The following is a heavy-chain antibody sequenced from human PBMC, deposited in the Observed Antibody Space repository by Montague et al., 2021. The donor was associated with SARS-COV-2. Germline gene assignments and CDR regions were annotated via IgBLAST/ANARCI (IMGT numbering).Heavy chain of an antibody. D-gene: IGHD4/OR15-4a*01. CDR1: GFIFSNFA. V-gene: IGHV3-30*04. CDR3: ARDRVPPDYGDAFHL. J-gene: IGHJ3*01. Sequence: SLRLSCAASGFIFSNFAFHWVRQAPGKGLEWVAIITYDGIDKFYADSVKGRFTISRDNSKNTLYLRLNSLTPEDTAVYYCARDRVPPDYGDAFHLWGRGTLVTVSS. CDR2: ITYDGIDK.